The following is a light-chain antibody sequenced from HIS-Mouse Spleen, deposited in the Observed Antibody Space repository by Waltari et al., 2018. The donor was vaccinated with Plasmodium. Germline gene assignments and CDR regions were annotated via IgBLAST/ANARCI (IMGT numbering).Light chain of an antibody. J-gene: IGLJ2*01. CDR1: SSDVGGYNY. V-gene: IGLV2-8*01. Sequence: QSALTQPPSASGSPGQSVTISCTGTSSDVGGYNYVSWYPQHPGKAPKLMIYEVSKRPSGVPDRFSGSKSGNTASLTVSVLQAEDEADYYCSSYAGSNNLVFGGGTKLTVL. CDR2: EVS. CDR3: SSYAGSNNLV.